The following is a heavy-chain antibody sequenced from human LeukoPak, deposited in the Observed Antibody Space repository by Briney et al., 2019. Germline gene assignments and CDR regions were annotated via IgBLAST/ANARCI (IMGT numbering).Heavy chain of an antibody. V-gene: IGHV3-23*01. CDR3: AKDFRPYGSGWYGSGDY. D-gene: IGHD6-19*01. CDR1: GFTFNSYV. J-gene: IGHJ4*02. CDR2: ISGSGGST. Sequence: SGGSLRLSCAASGFTFNSYVMNWVRQARGGGLEWVSGISGSGGSTYYADSVKGRFPISRDNFKKIVFVQMNSLRAEDTAVYYCAKDFRPYGSGWYGSGDYWGQGNLATVSS.